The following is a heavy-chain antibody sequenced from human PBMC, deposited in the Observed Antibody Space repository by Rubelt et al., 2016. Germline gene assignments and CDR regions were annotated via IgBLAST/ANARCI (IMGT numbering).Heavy chain of an antibody. J-gene: IGHJ4*02. D-gene: IGHD3-22*01. V-gene: IGHV5-10-1*01. CDR3: ARIDDSSGFYEKDY. CDR1: GYSFTSYW. Sequence: PGESLRISCTGSGYSFTSYWISWVRQMPGKGLEWMGRIDPSDSYTNYSPSFQGHVTISADKSVTTAYLQWSSLKASDTAMYYCARIDDSSGFYEKDYWGQGTLVTVSS. CDR2: IDPSDSYT.